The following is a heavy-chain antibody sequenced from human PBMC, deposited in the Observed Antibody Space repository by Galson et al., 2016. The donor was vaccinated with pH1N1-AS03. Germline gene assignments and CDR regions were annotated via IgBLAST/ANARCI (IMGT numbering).Heavy chain of an antibody. CDR3: ARAPAGSANDLSFFVSYD. CDR1: GYTFTSYN. J-gene: IGHJ4*02. D-gene: IGHD1-26*01. V-gene: IGHV1-2*02. CDR2: IYPDTGGT. Sequence: SVKVSCKASGYTFTSYNVHWVRQAPGQGLEWLGWIYPDTGGTNYAPKFEGRVSITRDSSINTAFLEVRSLRSDDSAVYFCARAPAGSANDLSFFVSYDWGQGTLVAVSS.